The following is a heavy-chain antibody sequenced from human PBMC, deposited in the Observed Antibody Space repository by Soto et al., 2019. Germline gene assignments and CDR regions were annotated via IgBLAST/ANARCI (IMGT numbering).Heavy chain of an antibody. CDR3: ERNLYYYYGMDV. CDR2: INPNSGGT. CDR1: GYTFTGYY. Sequence: ASVNVSFKASGYTFTGYYMHWVRQAPGQGLEWMGWINPNSGGTNYAQKFQGWVTMTRDTSISTAYMELSRLRSDDTAVYYCERNLYYYYGMDVWGQGTTVTVSS. J-gene: IGHJ6*02. V-gene: IGHV1-2*04.